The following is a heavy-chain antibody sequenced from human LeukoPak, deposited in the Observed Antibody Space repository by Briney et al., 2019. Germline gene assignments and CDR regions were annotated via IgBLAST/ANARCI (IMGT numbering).Heavy chain of an antibody. D-gene: IGHD3-3*01. CDR1: GGSISSSSYC. CDR3: ARGLWSGYYTDC. J-gene: IGHJ4*02. Sequence: PSETLSLTCTVSGGSISSSSYCWGWIRQPPGKGLEWIGSIYYRGSTYYNPSLKSRVTISVDTSKNQFSLKLSSVTAADTAVYYCARGLWSGYYTDCWGQGTLVTVSS. V-gene: IGHV4-39*01. CDR2: IYYRGST.